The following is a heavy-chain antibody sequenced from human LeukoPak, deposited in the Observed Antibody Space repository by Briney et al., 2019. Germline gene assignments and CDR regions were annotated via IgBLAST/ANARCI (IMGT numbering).Heavy chain of an antibody. J-gene: IGHJ6*03. V-gene: IGHV3-30*02. Sequence: GGSLRLSCAASGFTFSSYDIHWVRQAPGKGLEWVAFIRYDGSNKYYADSVRGRFTISRDNSKNTLYLQMNSLRAEDTAVYYCARSMVRGVTYYYYYYMDVWGKGTTVTISS. CDR2: IRYDGSNK. CDR1: GFTFSSYD. CDR3: ARSMVRGVTYYYYYYMDV. D-gene: IGHD3-10*01.